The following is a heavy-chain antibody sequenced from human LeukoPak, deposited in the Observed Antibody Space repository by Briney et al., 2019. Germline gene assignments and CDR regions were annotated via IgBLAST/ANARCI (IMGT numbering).Heavy chain of an antibody. CDR1: GFAFSSYG. V-gene: IGHV3-30*18. Sequence: GGSLRLSCAASGFAFSSYGMHWVRQAPGKGLEWVAVISYDGSNKYYADSVKGRFTISRDNSKNTLYLQMNSLRAEDTAVYYCAKDKARAVAGSDYFDYWGQGTLVTVSS. D-gene: IGHD6-19*01. CDR2: ISYDGSNK. CDR3: AKDKARAVAGSDYFDY. J-gene: IGHJ4*02.